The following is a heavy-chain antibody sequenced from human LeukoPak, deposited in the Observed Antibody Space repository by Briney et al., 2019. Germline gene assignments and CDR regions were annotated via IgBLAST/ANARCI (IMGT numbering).Heavy chain of an antibody. V-gene: IGHV1-2*02. CDR2: INPNSGGT. D-gene: IGHD4-17*01. CDR1: GYTFTGYY. CDR3: ARDLPLMVTTSDY. Sequence: ASVKVSCKASGYTFTGYYMHWVRQAPGQGLEWMGWINPNSGGTNYAQKFQGRVTMTRDTSISTAYMELSRLRSDDTAVYYCARDLPLMVTTSDYWGQGTLVTVSS. J-gene: IGHJ4*02.